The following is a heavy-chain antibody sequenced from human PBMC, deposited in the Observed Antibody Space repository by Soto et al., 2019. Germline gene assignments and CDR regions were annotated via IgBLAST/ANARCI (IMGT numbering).Heavy chain of an antibody. CDR2: IKQDGSEK. Sequence: EVQLVESGGGLVQPGGSLRLSCAASGFTFSSYWMSWVRQAPGKGLEWVANIKQDGSEKYYVDSVKGRFTISRDNAKNSLYLQMNSLRAEDTAVYYCGTSSSPQSDYYYYYGMDVWGQGTTVTVSS. D-gene: IGHD6-6*01. J-gene: IGHJ6*02. V-gene: IGHV3-7*03. CDR3: GTSSSPQSDYYYYYGMDV. CDR1: GFTFSSYW.